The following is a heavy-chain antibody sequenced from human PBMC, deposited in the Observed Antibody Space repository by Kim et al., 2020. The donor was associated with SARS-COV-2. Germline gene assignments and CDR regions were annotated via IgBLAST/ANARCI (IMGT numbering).Heavy chain of an antibody. V-gene: IGHV3-30*01. Sequence: VKGRLPVSIDNTKKTLYLQLNSLRAEDTAVYYCARDRYRDYDKRGAFDYWGQGTLVTVSS. CDR3: ARDRYRDYDKRGAFDY. J-gene: IGHJ4*02. D-gene: IGHD5-12*01.